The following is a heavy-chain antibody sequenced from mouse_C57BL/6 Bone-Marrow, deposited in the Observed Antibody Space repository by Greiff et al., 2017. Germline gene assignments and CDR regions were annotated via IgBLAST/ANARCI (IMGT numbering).Heavy chain of an antibody. Sequence: EVHLVESGGGLVKPGGSLKLSCAASGFTFSSYAMSWVSQTPEKRLEWVATISDGGSYTYYPDNVKGRFTISRDKSKNNRYLQMSHLKSEDTAMYYCARDYGSSAAWFAYWGQGTLVTVSA. V-gene: IGHV5-4*01. CDR2: ISDGGSYT. CDR3: ARDYGSSAAWFAY. CDR1: GFTFSSYA. J-gene: IGHJ3*01. D-gene: IGHD1-1*01.